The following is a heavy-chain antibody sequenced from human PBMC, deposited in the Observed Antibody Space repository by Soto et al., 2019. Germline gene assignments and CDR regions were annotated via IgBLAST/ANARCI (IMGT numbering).Heavy chain of an antibody. V-gene: IGHV1-46*01. Sequence: QVQLVQSGAEVKKPGASVKLSCRTSGYTFTHYYIHWVREAPGQGLEWLAIINPASGSTNYAQDFLGRVTVTMDTSTTTVYMELSGLRAEDTAIFYCARDLAAGDHWGQGPLVTISS. D-gene: IGHD6-25*01. J-gene: IGHJ4*02. CDR3: ARDLAAGDH. CDR1: GYTFTHYY. CDR2: INPASGST.